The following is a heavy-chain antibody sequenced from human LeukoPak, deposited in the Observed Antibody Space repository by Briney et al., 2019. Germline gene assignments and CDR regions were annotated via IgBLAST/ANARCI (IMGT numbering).Heavy chain of an antibody. V-gene: IGHV3-48*03. CDR3: ARGSMVRGVFGIDY. CDR2: TSTGGRTI. CDR1: GFTFSNYE. D-gene: IGHD3-10*01. Sequence: GGSLRLSCAASGFTFSNYEMNWVRQAPGKGLEWVSYTSTGGRTIYYADSVKGRFTISRENAKNSLYLQMNTLRAEDTAVYYCARGSMVRGVFGIDYWGQGTLVTVSS. J-gene: IGHJ4*02.